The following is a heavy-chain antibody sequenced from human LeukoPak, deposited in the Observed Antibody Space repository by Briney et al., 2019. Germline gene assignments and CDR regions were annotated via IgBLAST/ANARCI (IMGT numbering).Heavy chain of an antibody. CDR2: IYYSGST. CDR1: GGSISSYY. Sequence: SETLSLTCTVSGGSISSYYWSWIRQPPGKGLEWIGYIYYSGSTNYNPSLKSRVTISVDTSKNQFSLKLSSVTAEDTAVYYCARDTGDPGYFDYWGQGTLVTVSS. V-gene: IGHV4-59*01. D-gene: IGHD7-27*01. J-gene: IGHJ4*02. CDR3: ARDTGDPGYFDY.